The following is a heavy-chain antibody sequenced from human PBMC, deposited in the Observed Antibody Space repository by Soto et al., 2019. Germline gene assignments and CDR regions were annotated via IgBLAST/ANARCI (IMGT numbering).Heavy chain of an antibody. CDR3: ARSRSRYYADAFDI. CDR1: GYTFTVYY. CDR2: INPNSGGT. D-gene: IGHD3-10*01. J-gene: IGHJ3*02. Sequence: ASVKVSCKASGYTFTVYYMHWVRQAPGQGLEWMGWINPNSGGTNYAQKFQGWVTMTRDTSISTAYMELSRLRSDDTAVYYCARSRSRYYADAFDIWGQGTMVTVSS. V-gene: IGHV1-2*04.